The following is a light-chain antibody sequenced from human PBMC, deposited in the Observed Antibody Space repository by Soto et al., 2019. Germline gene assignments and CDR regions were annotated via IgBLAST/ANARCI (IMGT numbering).Light chain of an antibody. CDR1: LTVTNNY. CDR3: QQRSNWPRT. J-gene: IGKJ1*01. V-gene: IGKV3-11*01. CDR2: GAS. Sequence: EIVLTHSPDTLSLSPGERATLSCRASLTVTNNYLAWYQQKPGQAPRLLIYGASNRATGIPARFSGSGSGTDFTLTISSLEPEDFAVYYCQQRSNWPRTFGQGTKVDI.